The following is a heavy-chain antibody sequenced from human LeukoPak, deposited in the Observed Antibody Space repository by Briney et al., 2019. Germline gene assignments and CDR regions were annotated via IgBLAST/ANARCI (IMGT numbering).Heavy chain of an antibody. CDR2: IYYSGST. CDR3: ARGQSSGWSEDY. D-gene: IGHD6-19*01. V-gene: IGHV4-31*03. Sequence: PSQTLSLTCTVSGGSISSGGYYWSWIRQHPGKGLEWIGYIYYSGSTYYNPSLKSRVTISVDTSKNQLSLKLSSVTAADTAVYYCARGQSSGWSEDYWGQGTLVTVSS. J-gene: IGHJ4*02. CDR1: GGSISSGGYY.